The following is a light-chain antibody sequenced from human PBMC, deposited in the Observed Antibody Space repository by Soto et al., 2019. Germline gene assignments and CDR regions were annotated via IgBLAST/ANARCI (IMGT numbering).Light chain of an antibody. Sequence: QPAPSPPRPGSRYPRQSVTISCPSPSSDLGSYDLVSCSQQHPGKAPRLMIFDVSDRPSGVRGRFSGSKSGNTGSLPISGLQAEDEADYYCCLYAVTFYVFGTGTKGTAL. CDR1: SSDLGSYDL. V-gene: IGLV2-11*01. CDR3: CLYAVTFYV. J-gene: IGLJ1*01. CDR2: DVS.